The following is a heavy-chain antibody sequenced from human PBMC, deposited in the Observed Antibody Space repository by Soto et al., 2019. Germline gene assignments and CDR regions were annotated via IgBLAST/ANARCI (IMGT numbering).Heavy chain of an antibody. CDR1: GFTFSTFN. Sequence: EVQLVESGGGLVQPGGSLRLSCAASGFTFSTFNMNWVRQAPGKGLEWVSYISSGSNTIYYADSVRGRFTISRDNAKNSLYLQMNSLRAEDTAFYYCTRCSGGTCYSHAFDVWGQGTMVTVSS. CDR2: ISSGSNTI. V-gene: IGHV3-48*01. CDR3: TRCSGGTCYSHAFDV. J-gene: IGHJ3*01. D-gene: IGHD2-15*01.